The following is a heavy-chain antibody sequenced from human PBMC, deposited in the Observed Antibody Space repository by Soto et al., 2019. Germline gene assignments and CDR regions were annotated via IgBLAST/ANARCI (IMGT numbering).Heavy chain of an antibody. CDR3: AGHKDNSRSFLDY. V-gene: IGHV5-51*01. CDR1: GYRFNNYW. CDR2: IYPSDSDT. Sequence: GESLKISCKGSGYRFNNYWIAWVRQMPGKGLEWMGIIYPSDSDTRYSPSFQGQVTFSADKSVGPAFLQWTSLKASHTAMYYCAGHKDNSRSFLDYWGQGTLVTVSS. J-gene: IGHJ4*02. D-gene: IGHD1-1*01.